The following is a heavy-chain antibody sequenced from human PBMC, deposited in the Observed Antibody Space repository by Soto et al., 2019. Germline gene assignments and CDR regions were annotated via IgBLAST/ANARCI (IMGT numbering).Heavy chain of an antibody. CDR1: GFTFGAYA. V-gene: IGHV3-49*03. D-gene: IGHD3-22*01. J-gene: IGHJ5*02. Sequence: GGSMRLSCTASGFTFGAYAMSWFRQAPGKGLEWVGFIRSNPHGVTTEYAASVKGRSTISRDDSKSIAYLQMNSLKTEATAVYYCTTNYYDSSGYDNWFAPWGQGNLV. CDR3: TTNYYDSSGYDNWFAP. CDR2: IRSNPHGVTT.